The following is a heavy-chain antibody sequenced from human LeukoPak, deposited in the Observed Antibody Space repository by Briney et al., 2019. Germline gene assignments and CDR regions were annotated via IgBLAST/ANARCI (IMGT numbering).Heavy chain of an antibody. V-gene: IGHV3-23*01. CDR2: ISGSGGST. CDR1: GFTFSSYA. Sequence: TGGSLRLSCAASGFTFSSYAMSWVRQAPGKGLEWVSAISGSGGSTYYADSVKGRFTISRGNSKNTLYLQMNSLRAEDTAVYYCAKDRRSWDGDFDYWGQGTLVTVSS. J-gene: IGHJ4*02. CDR3: AKDRRSWDGDFDY. D-gene: IGHD6-13*01.